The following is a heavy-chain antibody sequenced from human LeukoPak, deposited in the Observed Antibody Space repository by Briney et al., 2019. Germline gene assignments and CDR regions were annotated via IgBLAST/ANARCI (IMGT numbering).Heavy chain of an antibody. CDR3: ARSNQADDY. CDR1: GFTFSDYW. J-gene: IGHJ4*02. V-gene: IGHV3-74*01. D-gene: IGHD1-14*01. CDR2: INSGGSRT. Sequence: GGSLRLSCAASGFTFSDYWMHWVRPVPGKGLVWVSRINSGGSRTTYADSVKGRFTISRDNAKNTLYLQMDSLRAEDTGVYYCARSNQADDYWGQGALVTVSS.